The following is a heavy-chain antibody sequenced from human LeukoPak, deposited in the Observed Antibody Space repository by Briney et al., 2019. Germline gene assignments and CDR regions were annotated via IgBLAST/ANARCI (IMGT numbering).Heavy chain of an antibody. J-gene: IGHJ3*01. CDR3: ARESRYCSSTNCYDAFDF. CDR2: IIPIFGTA. D-gene: IGHD2-2*01. CDR1: GGTFSSYA. Sequence: SVKVSCKASGGTFSSYAISWVRQAPGQGLEWMGGIIPIFGTANYAQKFQGRVTITADESTSTAYIELSSLRSEDTAVYYCARESRYCSSTNCYDAFDFWGQGTMVTVSS. V-gene: IGHV1-69*01.